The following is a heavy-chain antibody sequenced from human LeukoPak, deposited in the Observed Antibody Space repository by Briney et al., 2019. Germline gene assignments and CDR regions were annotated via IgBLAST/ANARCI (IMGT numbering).Heavy chain of an antibody. CDR3: ARGANDFWSGFWFDP. CDR2: MYHSGST. V-gene: IGHV4-38-2*02. CDR1: GYSISSGYY. D-gene: IGHD3-3*01. J-gene: IGHJ5*02. Sequence: SETLSLTCTVSGYSISSGYYWGWIRQPPGKGLEWIGSMYHSGSTYYNPSLKSRVTISVDTSKNQFSLKLSSVTAADTAVYYCARGANDFWSGFWFDPWGQGTLVTVSS.